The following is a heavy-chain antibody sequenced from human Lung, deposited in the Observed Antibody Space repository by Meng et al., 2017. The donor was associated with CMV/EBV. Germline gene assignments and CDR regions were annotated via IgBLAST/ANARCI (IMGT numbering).Heavy chain of an antibody. CDR3: ARRRGGSGRDC. V-gene: IGHV4-39*01. D-gene: IGHD3-10*01. J-gene: IGHJ4*02. CDR2: IYHSGST. Sequence: LRLRESGPGLGKPSETLPLTSTVPGGSISSSNYYWDWIRQPPGKGLEWIGAIYHSGSTSYNPSLQSRVTMFVDTSKNQFSLMLTSVTATDTAVYYCARRRGGSGRDCWGQGTLVTVSS. CDR1: GGSISSSNYY.